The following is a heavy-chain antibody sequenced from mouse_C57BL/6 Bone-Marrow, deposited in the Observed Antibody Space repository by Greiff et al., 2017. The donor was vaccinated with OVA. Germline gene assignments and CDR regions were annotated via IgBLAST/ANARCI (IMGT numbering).Heavy chain of an antibody. J-gene: IGHJ3*01. D-gene: IGHD6-1*01. CDR3: ARGGFGSFFAY. V-gene: IGHV1-64*01. CDR2: IHPNSGST. Sequence: PGQGLEWIGLIHPNSGSTNYNEKFKSKATLTVDKSSSTAYMQLSSLTSEDSAVYYCARGGFGSFFAYWGQGTLVTVSA.